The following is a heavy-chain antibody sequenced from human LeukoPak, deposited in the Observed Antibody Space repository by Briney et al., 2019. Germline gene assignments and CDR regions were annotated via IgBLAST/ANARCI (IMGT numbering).Heavy chain of an antibody. J-gene: IGHJ6*02. CDR3: AKEALYCSSSTCYPFYYYAMDV. D-gene: IGHD2-2*01. Sequence: GGSLRLSCAASGFTFDDYAMHWVRQTPGKGLEWISLISGDGDSTQYVYSVKGRFTISRDNSKNSLYLQMNSLRAEDTALYFCAKEALYCSSSTCYPFYYYAMDVWGQGTTVTVSS. CDR1: GFTFDDYA. V-gene: IGHV3-43*02. CDR2: ISGDGDST.